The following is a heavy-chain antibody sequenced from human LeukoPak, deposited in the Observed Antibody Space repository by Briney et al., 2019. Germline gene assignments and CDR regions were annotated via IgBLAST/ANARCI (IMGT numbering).Heavy chain of an antibody. CDR2: IYFGGTT. Sequence: GGSLRLSCAASGFTVSSNYMTRVRQAPGQGLEWASVIYFGGTTYYADSVKGRFTISRDNSKNTVYLQMNSLRVEDTAVYYCARGDGVYVYWGQGTLVTVSS. D-gene: IGHD5/OR15-5a*01. V-gene: IGHV3-53*01. J-gene: IGHJ4*02. CDR3: ARGDGVYVY. CDR1: GFTVSSNY.